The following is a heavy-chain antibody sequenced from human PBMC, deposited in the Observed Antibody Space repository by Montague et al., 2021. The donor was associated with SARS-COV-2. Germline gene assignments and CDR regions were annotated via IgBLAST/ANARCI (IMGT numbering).Heavy chain of an antibody. CDR2: IYSNDEK. J-gene: IGHJ4*02. Sequence: PALVKPTQTLTLTCTFSGFSLSTPNVGVGWIRQPLGKALEWVAVIYSNDEKRYSPSLRNRLTITKDTAKNQVVLSLTYVDPVDTATYYCAHLIRYHDIFTGIPFDYWGQGSQVTVSS. CDR3: AHLIRYHDIFTGIPFDY. CDR1: GFSLSTPNVG. D-gene: IGHD3-9*01. V-gene: IGHV2-5*01.